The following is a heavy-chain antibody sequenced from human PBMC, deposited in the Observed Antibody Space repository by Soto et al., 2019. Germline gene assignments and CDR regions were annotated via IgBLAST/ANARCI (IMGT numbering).Heavy chain of an antibody. V-gene: IGHV3-48*03. CDR1: GFTFSSYE. D-gene: IGHD3-3*01. Sequence: LRLSCAASGFTFSSYEMNWVRQAPGKGLEWVSYISSSGSTIYYADSVEGRFTISRDNAKNSLYLQMNSLRAEDTAVYYCARNPGEIFTADYYGMDVWGQGTTVTVSS. CDR2: ISSSGSTI. J-gene: IGHJ6*02. CDR3: ARNPGEIFTADYYGMDV.